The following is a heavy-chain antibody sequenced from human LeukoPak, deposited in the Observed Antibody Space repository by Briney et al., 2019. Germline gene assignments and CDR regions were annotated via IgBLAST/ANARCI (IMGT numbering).Heavy chain of an antibody. J-gene: IGHJ4*02. CDR3: ARDWVYKIDY. CDR1: GFTFSSYV. Sequence: GGSLRLSCETAGFTFSSYVMHWVRRTPGKGLVWVSRISHGIISYADSVKGRFTISRDNAKNTLILQMNSLRVEDTAVYYCARDWVYKIDYWGRGTLVTVSS. D-gene: IGHD5-24*01. V-gene: IGHV3-74*01. CDR2: ISHGII.